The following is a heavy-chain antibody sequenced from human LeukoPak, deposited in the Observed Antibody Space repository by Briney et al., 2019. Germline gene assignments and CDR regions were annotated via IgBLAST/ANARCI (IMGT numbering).Heavy chain of an antibody. CDR3: TKDQIGYSKPIDC. CDR2: ASGSGANT. D-gene: IGHD4-11*01. V-gene: IGHV3-23*01. J-gene: IGHJ4*02. CDR1: GFTFSHYA. Sequence: PGASLRLSCAASGFTFSHYAMSWVRQAPGKGLEWVSTASGSGANTYYADSVKGRFTISRDNSKNTLYLQMNSLTAEDTALYYCTKDQIGYSKPIDCWGKGNLVTVFS.